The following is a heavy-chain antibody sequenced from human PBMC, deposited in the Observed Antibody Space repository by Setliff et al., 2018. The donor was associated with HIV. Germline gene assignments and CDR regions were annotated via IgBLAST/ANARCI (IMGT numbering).Heavy chain of an antibody. CDR2: IDQDGSEK. CDR3: ARKLRPGHGVDV. CDR1: RFDFNNYW. V-gene: IGHV3-7*01. J-gene: IGHJ6*02. D-gene: IGHD3-10*01. Sequence: SGESLKISCAASRFDFNNYWMCWVRQAPGKGLEWVANIDQDGSEKNYVDSVKGRFTISRDNAKNSMDLQINSLRADDTAIYYCARKLRPGHGVDVWGQGTTVTVSS.